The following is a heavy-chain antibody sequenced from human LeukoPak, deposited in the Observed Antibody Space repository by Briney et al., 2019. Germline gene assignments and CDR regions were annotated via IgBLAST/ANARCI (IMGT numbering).Heavy chain of an antibody. J-gene: IGHJ4*02. V-gene: IGHV4-34*01. D-gene: IGHD1-26*01. CDR3: AIEAIVGAPRGDY. Sequence: PSETLSLTCAVYGGSLSNYYWIWIRQPPGKGLEWIGEINHSGRTHYNPSLKSRVTITIDTSKNQFSLKLSSVTAADTAVYYCAIEAIVGAPRGDYWGQGTLVTVSS. CDR1: GGSLSNYY. CDR2: INHSGRT.